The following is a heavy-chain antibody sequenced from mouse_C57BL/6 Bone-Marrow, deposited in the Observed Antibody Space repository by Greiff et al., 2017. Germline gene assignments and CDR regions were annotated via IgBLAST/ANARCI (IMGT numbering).Heavy chain of an antibody. V-gene: IGHV1-63*01. D-gene: IGHD2-4*01. CDR2: IYPGGGYT. CDR3: AREGLDDYDGWYFDV. CDR1: GYTFTNYW. J-gene: IGHJ1*03. Sequence: QVQLQQSGAELVRPGPSVKMSCKASGYTFTNYWIGWAKQRPGHGLEWIGDIYPGGGYTNYNEKFKGKATLTADKSSSTAYMQFSSLTSEDSAIYYCAREGLDDYDGWYFDVWGTGTTVTVSS.